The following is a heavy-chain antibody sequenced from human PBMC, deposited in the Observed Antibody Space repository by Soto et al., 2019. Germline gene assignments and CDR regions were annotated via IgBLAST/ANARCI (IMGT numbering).Heavy chain of an antibody. CDR2: ISYDGSNK. Sequence: QEQLVESGGGVVQPGRSLRLSCAASGFTFNYAMHWVRQAPGKGLEWVAVISYDGSNKYYTNSVKGRFTISRDNSKNTLYLQMNSLRTEDTAVYYCARGGYYDHSGYYSPFDYWGQGTLVTVSS. CDR3: ARGGYYDHSGYYSPFDY. V-gene: IGHV3-30*04. J-gene: IGHJ4*02. CDR1: GFTFNYA. D-gene: IGHD3-22*01.